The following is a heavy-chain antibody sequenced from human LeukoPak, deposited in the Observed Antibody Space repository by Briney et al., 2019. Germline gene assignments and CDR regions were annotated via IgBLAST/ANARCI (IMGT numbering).Heavy chain of an antibody. Sequence: SVKVSCKASGYTFTGYYMHCVRQAPGQGLEWMGGIIPFFGTANYAQKFQGRVTITADKSTNTAYMELSSLRSEDTAVYYCAGGRYSPRLSPTMNYYYYYYMDVWGKGTAVTVSS. D-gene: IGHD5-18*01. CDR3: AGGRYSPRLSPTMNYYYYYYMDV. CDR2: IIPFFGTA. J-gene: IGHJ6*03. CDR1: GYTFTGYY. V-gene: IGHV1-69*06.